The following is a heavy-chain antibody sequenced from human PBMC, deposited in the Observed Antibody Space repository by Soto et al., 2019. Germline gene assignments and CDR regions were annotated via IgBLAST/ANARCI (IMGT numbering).Heavy chain of an antibody. J-gene: IGHJ6*02. D-gene: IGHD3-3*01. V-gene: IGHV4-34*01. CDR1: GGSFSGYY. CDR2: INHSGST. Sequence: ETLSLTCAVYGGSFSGYYWSWIRQPPGKGLEWIGEINHSGSTNYNLSLKSRVTISVDTSKNQFSLKLSSVTAADTAVYYCARTPPGYYDFWSGYRGDYYGMDVWGQGTTVTVSS. CDR3: ARTPPGYYDFWSGYRGDYYGMDV.